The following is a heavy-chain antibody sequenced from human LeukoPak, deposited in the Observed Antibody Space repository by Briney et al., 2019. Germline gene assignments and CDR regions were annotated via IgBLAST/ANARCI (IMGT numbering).Heavy chain of an antibody. CDR3: ARAESLLDP. CDR2: INHSGST. CDR1: GGSFSGYY. J-gene: IGHJ5*02. V-gene: IGHV4-34*01. Sequence: SETLSLTCAVYGGSFSGYYWSWIRQPPGKGLEWIGEINHSGSTNYNPSLKSRVTISVDTSKNQFSRKLSSVTAANTAVYYCARAESLLDPWGQGTLVTVSS.